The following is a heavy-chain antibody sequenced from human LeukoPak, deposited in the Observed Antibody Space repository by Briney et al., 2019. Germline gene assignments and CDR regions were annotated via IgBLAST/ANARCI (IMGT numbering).Heavy chain of an antibody. CDR2: IKQDGSEK. D-gene: IGHD2-2*02. Sequence: GGSLRLSCAASGFTFSSYWMSWVRQAPGKGLEWVANIKQDGSEKYYVDSVEGRFTISRDNAKNSLYLQMNSLRAEDTAVYYCAREVTSIVVVPAAIRSIKKDYYYYYMDVWGKGTTVTVSS. J-gene: IGHJ6*03. CDR1: GFTFSSYW. V-gene: IGHV3-7*01. CDR3: AREVTSIVVVPAAIRSIKKDYYYYYMDV.